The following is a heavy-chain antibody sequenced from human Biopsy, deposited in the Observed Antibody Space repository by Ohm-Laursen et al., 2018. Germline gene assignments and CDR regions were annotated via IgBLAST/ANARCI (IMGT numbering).Heavy chain of an antibody. J-gene: IGHJ1*01. CDR2: NIPILGTG. V-gene: IGHV1-69*06. D-gene: IGHD3-9*01. Sequence: GSSVKVSCKAPGGTFSNYGVNWVRQAPGQGLEWLGGNIPILGTGNYAQKFQDRVTVAADTSTSTATMELCSLRSDGTAVYYCATKLTGYFHHWGQGTLVIVSS. CDR1: GGTFSNYG. CDR3: ATKLTGYFHH.